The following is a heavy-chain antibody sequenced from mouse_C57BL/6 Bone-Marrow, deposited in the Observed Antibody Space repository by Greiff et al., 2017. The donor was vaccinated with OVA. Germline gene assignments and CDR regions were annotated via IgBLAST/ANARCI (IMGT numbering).Heavy chain of an antibody. CDR1: GFSLTSYG. CDR3: AKEGNYYGSSYGWYFDV. J-gene: IGHJ1*03. D-gene: IGHD1-1*01. CDR2: IWSGGST. V-gene: IGHV2-4*01. Sequence: VQLQQSGPGLVQPSQSLSITCTVSGFSLTSYGVHWVRQPPGKGLEWLGVIWSGGSTDYNAAFISRLSISKDNSKSQVFFKMNSLQADDTAIYYCAKEGNYYGSSYGWYFDVWGTGTTVTVSS.